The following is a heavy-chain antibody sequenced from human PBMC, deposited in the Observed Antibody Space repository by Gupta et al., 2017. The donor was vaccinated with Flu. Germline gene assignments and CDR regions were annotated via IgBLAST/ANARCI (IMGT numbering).Heavy chain of an antibody. CDR1: GGSISMRSYC. CDR3: ARPPRSGGYCDY. Sequence: LPESLPPLVQPSETLSLTSIVSGGSISMRSYCWVWIRRPPGKGLEWIGNIDYAGRTYYNAARKRRVTISVDTSKNQFSLNLGSVTAADTAVDYGARPPRSGGYCDYRGQGTPVTGSS. V-gene: IGHV4-39*01. CDR2: IDYAGRT. J-gene: IGHJ4*02.